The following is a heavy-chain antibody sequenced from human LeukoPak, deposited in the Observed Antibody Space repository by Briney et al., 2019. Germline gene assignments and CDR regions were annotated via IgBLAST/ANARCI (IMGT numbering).Heavy chain of an antibody. Sequence: PSETLPLTCAVYGGSFSGYYWSWIRQPPGKGLEWIGEINHSGSTNYNPSLKSRVTISVDTSKNQFSLKLSSVTAADTAVYYCARDGAYGGNSTGGYWGQGTLVTVSS. V-gene: IGHV4-34*01. CDR2: INHSGST. CDR1: GGSFSGYY. CDR3: ARDGAYGGNSTGGY. J-gene: IGHJ4*02. D-gene: IGHD4-23*01.